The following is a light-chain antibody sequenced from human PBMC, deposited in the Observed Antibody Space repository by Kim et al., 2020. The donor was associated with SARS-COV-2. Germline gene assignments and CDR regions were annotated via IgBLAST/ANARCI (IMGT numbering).Light chain of an antibody. V-gene: IGLV1-44*01. Sequence: GQRFTISCSGSSSNIGSNTVNWYQHLPGTAPKLLIYTYNQRPSGVPDRFSGSRSGTSASLAISGLQSEDEADYYCAAWDDSLDGYVFGTGTKVTVL. CDR3: AAWDDSLDGYV. CDR2: TYN. CDR1: SSNIGSNT. J-gene: IGLJ1*01.